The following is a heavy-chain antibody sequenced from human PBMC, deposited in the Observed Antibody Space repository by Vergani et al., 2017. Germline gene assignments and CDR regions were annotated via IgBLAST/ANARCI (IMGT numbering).Heavy chain of an antibody. CDR1: GGPFKNSA. Sequence: QVQLVQSGAEVKKPGSSVKVSCKASGGPFKNSAFSWVRQVPGQGLEWMGRIIPIFGTANYAQKFQGRVTITADESTSTAYMELSSLRSEDTAVYYCARGGGGDPLGYWGQGTLVTVSS. J-gene: IGHJ4*02. D-gene: IGHD2-21*02. CDR3: ARGGGGDPLGY. V-gene: IGHV1-69*13. CDR2: IIPIFGTA.